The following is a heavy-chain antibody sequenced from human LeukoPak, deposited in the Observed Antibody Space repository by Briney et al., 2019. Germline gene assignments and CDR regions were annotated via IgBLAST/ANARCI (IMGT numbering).Heavy chain of an antibody. CDR2: ISGSGDGGSGGIT. D-gene: IGHD4-17*01. CDR1: GFTFSTYA. CDR3: AKRGVRGNGDYAFGY. Sequence: PGGSLRLSCAASGFTFSTYAMSWVRQAPGRGLEWVSAISGSGDGGSGGITYYADSVKGRFTISRDKSKNTLYLQMNSLRVEDTAVYYCAKRGVRGNGDYAFGYWGQGNLVTVSS. V-gene: IGHV3-23*01. J-gene: IGHJ4*02.